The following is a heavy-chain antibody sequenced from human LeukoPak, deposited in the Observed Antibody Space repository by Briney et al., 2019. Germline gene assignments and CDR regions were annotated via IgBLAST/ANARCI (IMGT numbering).Heavy chain of an antibody. V-gene: IGHV4-39*01. J-gene: IGHJ3*02. D-gene: IGHD1-1*01. CDR1: GGSISGSSYY. CDR3: ARPGGRVDNAFDI. Sequence: PSETLSLTCTVSGGSISGSSYYWGWIRQPPGKGLEWIGSIYYSGSTYYNPSLKSRVTISVDTSKNQFSLKLSSVTAADTAVYYCARPGGRVDNAFDIWGQGTMVTVSS. CDR2: IYYSGST.